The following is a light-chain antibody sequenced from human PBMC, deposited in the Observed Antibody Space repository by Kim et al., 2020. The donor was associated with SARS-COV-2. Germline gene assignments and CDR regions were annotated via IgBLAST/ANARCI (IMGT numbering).Light chain of an antibody. V-gene: IGKV3-11*01. J-gene: IGKJ4*01. Sequence: LSPGERATLSCRASQSISRYLAWYQQKRGQAPRLLIYDSSNRATGVPARFSGSGSGTDFTLTISSLEPEDFAVYYCQQRSNWPLTFGGGTKVDIK. CDR1: QSISRY. CDR2: DSS. CDR3: QQRSNWPLT.